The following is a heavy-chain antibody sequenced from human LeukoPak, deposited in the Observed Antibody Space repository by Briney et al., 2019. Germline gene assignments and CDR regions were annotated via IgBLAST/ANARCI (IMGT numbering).Heavy chain of an antibody. Sequence: GGSLRLSCAASGFTFSSYGMSWVRQAPGKGLEWVSAISTTGGSTYYADSVKGRFTISRDNSKNTLYLQMNSLRVEDTAVYYCAKAGLVRGGALDSWGQGTLVTVSS. CDR1: GFTFSSYG. V-gene: IGHV3-23*01. J-gene: IGHJ4*02. CDR2: ISTTGGST. CDR3: AKAGLVRGGALDS. D-gene: IGHD4/OR15-4a*01.